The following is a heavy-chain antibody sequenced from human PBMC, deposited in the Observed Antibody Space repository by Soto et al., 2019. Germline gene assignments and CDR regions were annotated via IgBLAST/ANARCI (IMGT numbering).Heavy chain of an antibody. CDR1: GYTFTSYY. CDR3: ARDRDYDILTGHPYYGMDV. D-gene: IGHD3-9*01. Sequence: ASVKVSCKASGYTFTSYYMHWVRQAPGQGLEWMGIINPSGGSTSYAQKFQGRVTMTRDTSTSTVYMELSSLRSEDTAVYYCARDRDYDILTGHPYYGMDVWGQGTTVTVSS. J-gene: IGHJ6*02. V-gene: IGHV1-46*01. CDR2: INPSGGST.